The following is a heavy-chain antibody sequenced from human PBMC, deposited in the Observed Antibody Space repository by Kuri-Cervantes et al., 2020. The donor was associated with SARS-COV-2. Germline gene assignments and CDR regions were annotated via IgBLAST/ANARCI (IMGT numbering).Heavy chain of an antibody. Sequence: GESLKISCAASGFTFSSYAMHWVRQAPGKGLEWEAVISYDGSNKYYADSVKGRFTISRDNSKNTLYLQMNSLRAEDTAVYYCARDAAITIFGVVINYYYYYMDVWGKGTTVTVSS. D-gene: IGHD3-3*01. V-gene: IGHV3-30*04. CDR1: GFTFSSYA. J-gene: IGHJ6*03. CDR3: ARDAAITIFGVVINYYYYYMDV. CDR2: ISYDGSNK.